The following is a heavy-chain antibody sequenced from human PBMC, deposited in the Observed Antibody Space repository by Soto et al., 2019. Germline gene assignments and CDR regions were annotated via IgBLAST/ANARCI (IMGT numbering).Heavy chain of an antibody. CDR3: AKVQVRDCSGGSCYTFDY. CDR1: GFTFSSYA. D-gene: IGHD2-15*01. CDR2: ISGSGGST. Sequence: GGSLRLSCAASGFTFSSYAMSWVRQAPGKGLEWVSAISGSGGSTYYADSVKGRFTISRDNSKNTLYLQMNSLRAEDTAVYYCAKVQVRDCSGGSCYTFDYWGQGTLVTVSS. J-gene: IGHJ4*02. V-gene: IGHV3-23*01.